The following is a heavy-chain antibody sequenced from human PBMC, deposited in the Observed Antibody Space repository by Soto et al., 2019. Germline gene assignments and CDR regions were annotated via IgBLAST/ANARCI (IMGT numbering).Heavy chain of an antibody. D-gene: IGHD4-17*01. CDR2: IDYTGGT. V-gene: IGHV4-30-4*01. J-gene: IGHJ4*02. Sequence: SETLSLTCSVSGASIRYGDYYWSWLRQPPGKGPEWIGIIDYTGGTHYNPTLTGPVSMSVDTSANQFSLKVNYVTAADSAVYYCARVGYGDYGIGYYFDFWGPGILVTVSS. CDR3: ARVGYGDYGIGYYFDF. CDR1: GASIRYGDYY.